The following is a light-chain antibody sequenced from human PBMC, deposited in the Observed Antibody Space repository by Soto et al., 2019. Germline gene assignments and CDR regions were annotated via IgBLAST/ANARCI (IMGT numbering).Light chain of an antibody. CDR3: QQRSNWPIT. V-gene: IGKV3-11*01. Sequence: EIVLTQSPGTLSLTPRERATLSCRASQSVSSYLAWYQQKPGQAPRLLIYDASNRATGIPARFSGSGSGTDFTLTISSLEPEDFAVYYCQQRSNWPITFGQGTRLEI. CDR2: DAS. CDR1: QSVSSY. J-gene: IGKJ5*01.